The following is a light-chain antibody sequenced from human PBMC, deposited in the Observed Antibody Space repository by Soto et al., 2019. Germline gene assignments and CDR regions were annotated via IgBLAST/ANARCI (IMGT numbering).Light chain of an antibody. CDR3: GSYTSTDTPVV. CDR2: EVN. Sequence: YVLSQPSSIYVYPGHAVTISCTGPSTAFGGYNYVSWYQHHPGKGPKLIIYEVNNRPSGVSDRFSGSKSGNKASLTISNLEAEDESDYYCGSYTSTDTPVVLGPGTKGNVL. J-gene: IGLJ1*01. V-gene: IGLV2-14*01. CDR1: STAFGGYNY.